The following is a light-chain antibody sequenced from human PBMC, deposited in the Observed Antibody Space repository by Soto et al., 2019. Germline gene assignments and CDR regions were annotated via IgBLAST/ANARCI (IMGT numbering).Light chain of an antibody. V-gene: IGKV3-15*01. CDR2: GAS. CDR3: QQYNDWPQLT. J-gene: IGKJ4*01. Sequence: EILMTQSPATLSVSPGERATLSCRASQSVSSNLAWYQQQPGQAPRLLIHGASTRATGIPARFSGSGTGTEFTLTISSLQSEDFAVYYCQQYNDWPQLTFGGGTRVEIK. CDR1: QSVSSN.